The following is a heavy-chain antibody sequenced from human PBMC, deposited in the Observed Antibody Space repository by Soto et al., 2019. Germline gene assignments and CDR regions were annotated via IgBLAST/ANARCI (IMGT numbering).Heavy chain of an antibody. V-gene: IGHV3-9*01. J-gene: IGHJ4*02. D-gene: IGHD3-10*01. CDR1: GFPFDDFA. CDR3: ARDISGWSRGEVPVPLDF. CDR2: INWNGKTS. Sequence: VKLAESGGGLVEPGRSLRLSCVASGFPFDDFAMHWVRQAPGKGLEWVSGINWNGKTSGYADPVRGRFIVSRDNAKNSLYLQTISLRVEDTAIYVCARDISGWSRGEVPVPLDFWGPCTLVTVSS.